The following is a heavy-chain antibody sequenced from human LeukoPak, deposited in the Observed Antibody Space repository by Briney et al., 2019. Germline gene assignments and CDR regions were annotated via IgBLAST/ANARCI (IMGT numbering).Heavy chain of an antibody. V-gene: IGHV3-48*04. CDR2: ISSTASSI. D-gene: IGHD4-23*01. CDR1: EFSFSSYS. CDR3: ARDVTYHGGDWFDP. J-gene: IGHJ5*02. Sequence: GGSLRLSCAASEFSFSSYSMSWVRQAPGKGLEWVSYISSTASSIYYADSVKGRFTISRDNAKNSLYLQMNSLRAEDTAVYYCARDVTYHGGDWFDPWGQGTLVTVSS.